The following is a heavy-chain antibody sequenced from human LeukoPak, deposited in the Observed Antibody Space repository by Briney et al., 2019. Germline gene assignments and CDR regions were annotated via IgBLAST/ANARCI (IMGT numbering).Heavy chain of an antibody. CDR3: ARDPSSQFAGIATPDMDV. CDR1: GYTFTDYH. V-gene: IGHV1-18*04. J-gene: IGHJ6*03. D-gene: IGHD2-21*01. Sequence: GASVKVSCKASGYTFTDYHIHWVQQAPGKGLEWMGWISAYNGNTNYAQKLQGRVTMTTDTSTSTAYMELRSLRSDDTAVYYCARDPSSQFAGIATPDMDVWGKGTTVTVSS. CDR2: ISAYNGNT.